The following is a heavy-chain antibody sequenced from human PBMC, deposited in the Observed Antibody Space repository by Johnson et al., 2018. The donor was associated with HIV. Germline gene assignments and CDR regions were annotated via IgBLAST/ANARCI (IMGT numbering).Heavy chain of an antibody. D-gene: IGHD6-13*01. CDR3: ARDHDGRQLGFAFDI. J-gene: IGHJ3*02. V-gene: IGHV3-NL1*01. Sequence: VQLVESGGGVVQPGKSLRLSCVASGLSFSNFGIHWVRQAPGKGLEWDSVIYSGGSTYYADSVKGRFTISRDNSKNTLYLQMNSLRAEDTAVYDCARDHDGRQLGFAFDIWGQGTMVTVSS. CDR1: GLSFSNFG. CDR2: IYSGGST.